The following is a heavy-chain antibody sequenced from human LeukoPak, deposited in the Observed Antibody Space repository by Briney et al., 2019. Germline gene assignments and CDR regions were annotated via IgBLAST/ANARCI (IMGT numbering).Heavy chain of an antibody. V-gene: IGHV5-51*01. J-gene: IGHJ4*02. CDR1: GYSFDYYW. D-gene: IGHD3-3*01. Sequence: PWESLKIYCKASGYSFDYYWIAWVRQMPGKGLEWKGIIYPDDSDSTYSPSFQGQVTISVDKSLNTAYLQWSSLKASNTAIYYCARVGSVSNFGVVSYYFDYWGQGTLVTVSS. CDR2: IYPDDSDS. CDR3: ARVGSVSNFGVVSYYFDY.